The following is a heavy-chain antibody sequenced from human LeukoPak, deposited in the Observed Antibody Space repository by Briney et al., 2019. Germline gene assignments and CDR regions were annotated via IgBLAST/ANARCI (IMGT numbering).Heavy chain of an antibody. CDR2: IWYDGSNK. CDR1: GFTFSSYG. V-gene: IGHV3-33*01. J-gene: IGHJ4*02. Sequence: GGSLRLSCAASGFTFSSYGMHWVRQAPGKGLEWVAVIWYDGSNKYYADSVKGRFTISRDNSKNTLYLQMNSLRAEDTAVYYCARGDYGGHFDYWGQGTLVTVSS. D-gene: IGHD4-23*01. CDR3: ARGDYGGHFDY.